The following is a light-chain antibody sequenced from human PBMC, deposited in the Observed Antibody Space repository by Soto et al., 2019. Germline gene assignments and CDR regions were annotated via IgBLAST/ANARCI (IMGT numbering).Light chain of an antibody. J-gene: IGLJ1*01. CDR3: QSSDSNLKV. CDR2: ANN. Sequence: QSVLTQPPSVSGAPGQRVTISCSGSSSNIGAGYEVHWYQQLPGTAPKLLIYANNNRPSGVPDRFSGSKSGTSASLAITGLQAEDEGDYYCQSSDSNLKVFGTGTKLTVL. CDR1: SSNIGAGYE. V-gene: IGLV1-40*01.